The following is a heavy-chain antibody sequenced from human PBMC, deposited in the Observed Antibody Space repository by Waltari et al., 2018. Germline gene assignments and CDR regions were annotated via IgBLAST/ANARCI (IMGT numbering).Heavy chain of an antibody. CDR2: FDPEEGER. J-gene: IGHJ4*02. V-gene: IGHV1-24*01. CDR1: GYTPTELS. CDR3: IGEYSRSSIG. D-gene: IGHD6-6*01. Sequence: QVQLVQSGAEGKKPGASAKVSCKVSGYTPTELSMHWVRQAPGKGFEWMGGFDPEEGERIYAQKFQGRVTMTEDTSTDTAYMELNSLRSDDTAVYYCIGEYSRSSIGWGQGTLVTVSS.